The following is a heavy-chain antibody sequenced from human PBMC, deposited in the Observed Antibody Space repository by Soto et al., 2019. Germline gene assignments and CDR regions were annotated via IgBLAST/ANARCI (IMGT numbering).Heavy chain of an antibody. CDR2: ISAYTGNT. CDR1: GYTFTDYG. V-gene: IGHV1-18*01. D-gene: IGHD2-2*01. J-gene: IGHJ4*02. CDR3: ARGPESRSTAYFDY. Sequence: QVQLVQSGGEVKKPGASVKVSCKASGYTFTDYGITWVRHSPGQGLEWMGWISAYTGNTNYAQRVQGRVTMSTDTSTSTAYLELRSLRSDDTAVYYCARGPESRSTAYFDYWGQGTLVTVSS.